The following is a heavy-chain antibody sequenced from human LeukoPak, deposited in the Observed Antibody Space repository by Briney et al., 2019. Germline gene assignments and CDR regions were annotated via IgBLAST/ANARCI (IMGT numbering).Heavy chain of an antibody. CDR3: AKIPSAGPRYCSSTSCPFNHFDY. V-gene: IGHV3-23*01. CDR1: GFTFSSYA. Sequence: GGSLRLSCAASGFTFSSYAMSWVRQAPGKGLEWVSAISGSGGSTYYADSVKGRFTISRDNSKNTLYLQMNSLRAEHTAVYYCAKIPSAGPRYCSSTSCPFNHFDYWGQGTLVTVSS. CDR2: ISGSGGST. D-gene: IGHD2-2*01. J-gene: IGHJ4*02.